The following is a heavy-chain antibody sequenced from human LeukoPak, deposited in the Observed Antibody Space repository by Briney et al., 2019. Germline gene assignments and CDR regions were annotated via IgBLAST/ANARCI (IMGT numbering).Heavy chain of an antibody. V-gene: IGHV3-53*01. D-gene: IGHD6-13*01. Sequence: GGSLRLSCAASGFTVSNNYMSWVRQAPGKGLEWVSIIYSAGTTYYADSVKGRFAISRDNFKNTLYLQMNSLRAEDTAVYYCARVQQLDGLSYYYGMDVWGQGTTVTVSS. CDR3: ARVQQLDGLSYYYGMDV. CDR2: IYSAGTT. J-gene: IGHJ6*02. CDR1: GFTVSNNY.